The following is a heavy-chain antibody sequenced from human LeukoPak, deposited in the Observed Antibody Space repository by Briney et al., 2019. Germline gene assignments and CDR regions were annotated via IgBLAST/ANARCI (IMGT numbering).Heavy chain of an antibody. CDR3: AREAQVLYQLQQGFAY. J-gene: IGHJ4*02. CDR2: IIPIFGTA. Sequence: SVKVSCKASGYTFSSYAISWVRQAPGQGLEWMGGIIPIFGTANYAQKFQGRVTITADESTSTAYMELSSLRSEDTAVYYCAREAQVLYQLQQGFAYWGQGTLVTVSS. V-gene: IGHV1-69*13. D-gene: IGHD2-2*01. CDR1: GYTFSSYA.